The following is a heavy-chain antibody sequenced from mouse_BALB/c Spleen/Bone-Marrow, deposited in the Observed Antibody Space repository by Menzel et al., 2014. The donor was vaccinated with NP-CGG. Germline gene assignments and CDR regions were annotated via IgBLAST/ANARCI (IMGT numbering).Heavy chain of an antibody. D-gene: IGHD4-1*01. J-gene: IGHJ2*01. CDR1: GYTFTDYA. V-gene: IGHV1-67*01. CDR2: ISTFSGNT. Sequence: VQGVESGPELVRPGVSGKISCKGSGYTFTDYAMHWVKQSHAKSLEWIGVISTFSGNTNYNQKFKGKATMTVDKSSSTAYMELARLTSEDSAIYYCARETGRGYFDYWGQGTTLTVSS. CDR3: ARETGRGYFDY.